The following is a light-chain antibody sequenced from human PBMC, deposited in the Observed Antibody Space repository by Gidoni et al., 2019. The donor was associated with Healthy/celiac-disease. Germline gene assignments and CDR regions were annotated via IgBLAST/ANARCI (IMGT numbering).Light chain of an antibody. V-gene: IGLV1-44*01. Sequence: QSVLTQPPSASGTPGQVVTISCSGRSSNLGSNMLTWYQQLPGPAPNLLFYSYNQRPSGVPDRFSGAKSGTSASLAISWLQSEDEADYYCAAWDDSLNGPGFGTGTKVTVL. CDR1: SSNLGSNM. CDR2: SYN. CDR3: AAWDDSLNGPG. J-gene: IGLJ1*01.